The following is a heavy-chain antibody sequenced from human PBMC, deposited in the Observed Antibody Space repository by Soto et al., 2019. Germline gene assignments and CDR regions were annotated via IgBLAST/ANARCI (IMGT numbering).Heavy chain of an antibody. CDR1: GYTFTSYG. V-gene: IGHV1-18*01. Sequence: ASLKVSCKASGYTFTSYGISWVRQAPGQGLEWMGWISAYNGNTNYAQKLQGRVTMTTDTSTSTAYMELRSLRSDDTAVYYCARDRYGSGSYYGEGYWGQGTLVTVSS. CDR2: ISAYNGNT. D-gene: IGHD3-10*01. CDR3: ARDRYGSGSYYGEGY. J-gene: IGHJ4*02.